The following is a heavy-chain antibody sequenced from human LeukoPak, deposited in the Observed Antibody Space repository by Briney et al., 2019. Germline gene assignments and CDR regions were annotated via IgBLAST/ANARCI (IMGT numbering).Heavy chain of an antibody. CDR2: TSAYNGNT. Sequence: ASVKVSCKASGYTFTSYGISWVRQAPGQGLEWMGWTSAYNGNTNYAQKLQGRVTMTTDTSTSTAYMELRSLRSDDTAVYYCARDSGIQVVPAAPSDYWGQGTLVTVSS. CDR1: GYTFTSYG. D-gene: IGHD2-2*01. J-gene: IGHJ4*02. V-gene: IGHV1-18*01. CDR3: ARDSGIQVVPAAPSDY.